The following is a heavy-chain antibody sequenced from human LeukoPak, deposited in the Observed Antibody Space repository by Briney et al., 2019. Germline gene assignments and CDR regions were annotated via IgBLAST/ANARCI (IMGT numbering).Heavy chain of an antibody. CDR2: IYSGGST. CDR1: GFTVSSNY. V-gene: IGHV3-53*01. CDR3: ARFSIWFGELLDY. Sequence: PGGSLRLSCAASGFTVSSNYMSWVRQAPGKGLEWVSVIYSGGSTYYADSVKGRFTISRDNSKNTLYLQMNSLRAEDTAVYYCARFSIWFGELLDYWGRGTLVTVSS. D-gene: IGHD3-10*01. J-gene: IGHJ4*02.